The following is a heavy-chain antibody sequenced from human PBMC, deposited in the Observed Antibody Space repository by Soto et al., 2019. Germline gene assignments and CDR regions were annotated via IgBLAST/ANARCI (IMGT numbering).Heavy chain of an antibody. CDR2: ISTRSTYI. V-gene: IGHV3-21*01. D-gene: IGHD1-26*01. CDR1: GFTFSDYA. J-gene: IGHJ5*02. CDR3: AGDGKGAMSWFDP. Sequence: GGSLRLSCAASGFTFSDYAMNWVRQAPGKGLEWVSSISTRSTYIYYADSVKGRFTISRDNAMNSLYLQMNSLRAEDTAIYYCAGDGKGAMSWFDPWGQGTPVTVSS.